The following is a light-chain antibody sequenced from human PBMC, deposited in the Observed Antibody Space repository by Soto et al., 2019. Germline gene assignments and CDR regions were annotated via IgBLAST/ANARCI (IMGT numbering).Light chain of an antibody. J-gene: IGKJ2*01. Sequence: IQMTQSPSTLSASVGDRVTITCRASQSINSWLAWYQQKPGKAPKLLSYKAASLESGVPSRFSGSGSGTECTLTISSLQSDDFAAYYCQQYNSYPYAFGQGTKLDIK. CDR1: QSINSW. CDR2: KAA. V-gene: IGKV1-5*03. CDR3: QQYNSYPYA.